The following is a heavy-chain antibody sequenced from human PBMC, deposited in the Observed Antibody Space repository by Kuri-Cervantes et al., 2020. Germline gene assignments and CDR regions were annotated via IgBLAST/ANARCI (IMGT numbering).Heavy chain of an antibody. CDR2: ISYDGSNK. J-gene: IGHJ6*02. V-gene: IGHV3-30*18. D-gene: IGHD3-3*01. CDR1: GFTFSSYG. CDR3: AKDHKTIFGVVIIDYYYYGMDV. Sequence: GGSLRLSCAASGFTFSSYGMHWVRQAPGKGLEWVAVISYDGSNKYYADSVKGRFTISRDNSKNTLYLQMNSLRAEDTAVYYCAKDHKTIFGVVIIDYYYYGMDVWGQGTTVTVSS.